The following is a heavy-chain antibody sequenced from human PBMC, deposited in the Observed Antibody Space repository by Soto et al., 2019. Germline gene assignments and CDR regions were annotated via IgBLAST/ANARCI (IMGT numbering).Heavy chain of an antibody. CDR1: GDTFTNYD. Sequence: QVQLVQSGAEVKKPGASVKVSCKASGDTFTNYDINWERQATGQGLEWMGRMNPNSGNTGYAQKFQGRVTITRNTSITTAYMELSSLRSEDTAVYYCARGRNGMDVWGQGTTVTVSS. CDR2: MNPNSGNT. CDR3: ARGRNGMDV. V-gene: IGHV1-8*01. J-gene: IGHJ6*02.